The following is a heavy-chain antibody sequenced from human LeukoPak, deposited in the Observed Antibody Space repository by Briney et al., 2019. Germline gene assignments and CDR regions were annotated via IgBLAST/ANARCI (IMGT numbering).Heavy chain of an antibody. CDR2: INPSSGST. CDR3: ARSRGYHEAFDI. V-gene: IGHV1-46*01. D-gene: IGHD2-2*01. CDR1: GYTFTSYY. Sequence: GASVEVSCKASGYTFTSYYMHWVRQAPGQGLEWMGIINPSSGSTSYAQKFQGRVTMTRDTSTSTVYMELSSLRSEDTAVYYCARSRGYHEAFDIWGQGTLVTVSS. J-gene: IGHJ3*02.